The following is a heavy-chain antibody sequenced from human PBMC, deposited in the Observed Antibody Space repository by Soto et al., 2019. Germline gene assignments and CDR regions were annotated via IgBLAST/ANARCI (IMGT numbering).Heavy chain of an antibody. CDR2: IYYSGST. J-gene: IGHJ6*03. D-gene: IGHD4-4*01. Sequence: SETLSLTCTVSGGSISSYYWSWIRQPPGKGLEWIGYIYYSGSTNYNPSLKSRVTISVDTSKNQFSLKLSSVTAADTAVYYCARPDYSNYERYYYYYMDVWGKGTTVTVSS. CDR3: ARPDYSNYERYYYYYMDV. CDR1: GGSISSYY. V-gene: IGHV4-59*08.